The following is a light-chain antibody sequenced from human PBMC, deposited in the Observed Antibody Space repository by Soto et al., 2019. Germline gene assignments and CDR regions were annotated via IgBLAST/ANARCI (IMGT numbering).Light chain of an antibody. CDR1: HRVSSY. J-gene: IGKJ4*01. CDR3: QQYNNWPLT. Sequence: EIVMTQSPATLSVSPGERAILSCRASHRVSSYLAWYQQKPDQAPRLLIYEASTRATGIPARFSGSGSGTEFTLTISSLQSEDFAVYYCQQYNNWPLTFGAGTKVDIK. CDR2: EAS. V-gene: IGKV3-15*01.